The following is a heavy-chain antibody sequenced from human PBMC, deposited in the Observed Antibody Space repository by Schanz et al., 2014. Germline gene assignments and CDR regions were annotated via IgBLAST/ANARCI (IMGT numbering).Heavy chain of an antibody. J-gene: IGHJ6*02. Sequence: QVQLQESGPGLVKPSETLSLTCAVSGGSISSYYWSWIRQPPGKALEWIGYIYSSGTANYNPSLKSPVTISIDASKNQFSLKLTSVTAADTGVYYCARVGQGAVATGSNTFYYYGMDVWGQGTTVTVS. CDR2: IYSSGTA. CDR1: GGSISSYY. V-gene: IGHV4-59*01. CDR3: ARVGQGAVATGSNTFYYYGMDV. D-gene: IGHD6-13*01.